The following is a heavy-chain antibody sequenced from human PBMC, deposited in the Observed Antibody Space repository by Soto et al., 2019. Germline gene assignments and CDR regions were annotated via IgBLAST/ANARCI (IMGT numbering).Heavy chain of an antibody. Sequence: ASVKVSCKVSGYTLTELSMHWVRQAPGKGLEWMGGFDPEDGETIYAQKFQGRVTMTEDTSTDTAYMELSSLRSEDTAVYYCATTIVVVPAASVLSGFFWFDPWGQGTLVTVSS. CDR1: GYTLTELS. CDR2: FDPEDGET. D-gene: IGHD2-2*01. J-gene: IGHJ5*02. V-gene: IGHV1-24*01. CDR3: ATTIVVVPAASVLSGFFWFDP.